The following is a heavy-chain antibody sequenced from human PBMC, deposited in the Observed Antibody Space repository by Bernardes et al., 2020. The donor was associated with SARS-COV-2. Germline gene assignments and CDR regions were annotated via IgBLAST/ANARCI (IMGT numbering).Heavy chain of an antibody. D-gene: IGHD6-19*01. CDR2: ISDDGATT. CDR1: GFILSNYW. Sequence: GGSLRLSCAASGFILSNYWLHWVRQVPGKGLVWVSRISDDGATTTYADSVKGRFTISRDKAKNTMSLQMNSLRVEDTGVYYCGKRAVAGNNWYYDLWGRGTLVTVSS. V-gene: IGHV3-74*01. CDR3: GKRAVAGNNWYYDL. J-gene: IGHJ2*01.